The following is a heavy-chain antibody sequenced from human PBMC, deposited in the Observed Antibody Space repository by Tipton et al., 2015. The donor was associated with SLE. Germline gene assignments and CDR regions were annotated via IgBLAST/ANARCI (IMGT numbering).Heavy chain of an antibody. Sequence: TLSLTCTVSGGSISSSSYYWGWIRQPPGKGLEWIGSIYYSGSTYYNPSLKSRVTISVGTSKNQFSLKLSSVTAADTAVYYCARVGDEAAAALGYWGQGTLVTVSS. CDR2: IYYSGST. V-gene: IGHV4-39*07. CDR1: GGSISSSSYY. J-gene: IGHJ4*02. D-gene: IGHD6-13*01. CDR3: ARVGDEAAAALGY.